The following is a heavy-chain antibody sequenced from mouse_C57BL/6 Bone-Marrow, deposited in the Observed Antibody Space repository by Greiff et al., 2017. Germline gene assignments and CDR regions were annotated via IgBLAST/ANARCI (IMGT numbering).Heavy chain of an antibody. Sequence: EVKLQESGGGLVQPKGSLKLSCAASGFSFNTYAMNWVRQAPGKGLEWVARIRSKSNNYATYYADSVKDRFTISRDDSESMLYLQMNNLKTEDTAMYYCVRQDGYSWFAYWGQGTLVTVSA. J-gene: IGHJ3*01. V-gene: IGHV10-1*01. CDR1: GFSFNTYA. CDR3: VRQDGYSWFAY. D-gene: IGHD2-3*01. CDR2: IRSKSNNYAT.